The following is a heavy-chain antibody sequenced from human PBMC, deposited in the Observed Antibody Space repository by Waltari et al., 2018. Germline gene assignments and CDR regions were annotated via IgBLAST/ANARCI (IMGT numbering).Heavy chain of an antibody. J-gene: IGHJ4*02. Sequence: QLQLQESGPGLVKPSETLSLTCTVSGGSISSDTYSWGWIRQPPGKGLGWIATISYTWSTYHNPSLQSRVTISVDTSKNQFSLKLSSVTAADTAVYYCARHKTYCSTTSCYRQTFDYWGQGTLVTVSS. CDR3: ARHKTYCSTTSCYRQTFDY. D-gene: IGHD2-2*01. CDR2: ISYTWST. V-gene: IGHV4-39*01. CDR1: GGSISSDTYS.